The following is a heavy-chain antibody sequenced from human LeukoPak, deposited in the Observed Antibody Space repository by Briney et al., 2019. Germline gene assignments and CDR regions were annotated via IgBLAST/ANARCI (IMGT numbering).Heavy chain of an antibody. J-gene: IGHJ3*02. CDR2: IYPADSDT. CDR3: ARQRAFDI. CDR1: GCSFTNYW. V-gene: IGHV5-51*01. Sequence: GESLKISCKGSGCSFTNYWIGWVRQMPGKGLEWMGIIYPADSDTRYSPSFQGQATISADKSINTSYLQWSSLKASDTAMYYCARQRAFDIWGQGTMVTVSS.